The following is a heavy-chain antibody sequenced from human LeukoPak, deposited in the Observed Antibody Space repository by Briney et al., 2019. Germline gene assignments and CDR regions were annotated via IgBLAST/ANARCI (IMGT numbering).Heavy chain of an antibody. CDR1: GFTFSSYS. CDR2: ISSSSSRYI. D-gene: IGHD1-26*01. V-gene: IGHV3-21*01. J-gene: IGHJ4*02. Sequence: PGGSLRLSCAASGFTFSSYSMNWVRQAPGKGLEWVSFISSSSSRYIYYEDSVKGRFTIPRDNAKNSLYLQMNSLRAEDTAVYYCARDGGWELGYYWGQGTLVTVSS. CDR3: ARDGGWELGYY.